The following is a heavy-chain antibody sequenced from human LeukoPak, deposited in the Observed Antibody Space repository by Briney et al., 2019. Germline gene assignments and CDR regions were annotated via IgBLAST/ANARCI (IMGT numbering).Heavy chain of an antibody. CDR1: GGSISSYY. J-gene: IGHJ3*02. CDR2: IYTSGST. D-gene: IGHD5-18*01. CDR3: ARVAPRIQLWSDAFDI. V-gene: IGHV4-4*07. Sequence: PSETLSLTCTVSGGSISSYYWSWIRQPAGKGLEWIGRIYTSGSTNYNPSLKSRVTMSVDTSKNQFSLKLSSVTAADTAVYYCARVAPRIQLWSDAFDIWGQGTMVTVSS.